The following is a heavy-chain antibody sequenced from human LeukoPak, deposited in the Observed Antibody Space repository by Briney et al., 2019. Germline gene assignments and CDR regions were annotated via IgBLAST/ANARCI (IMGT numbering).Heavy chain of an antibody. CDR3: ARTVGLYYVDY. V-gene: IGHV6-1*01. Sequence: KPSQTLSLPCALSGDSVSSNSAAWNWVSQSPSRGLEWLGRTYYRSKWYNDYTLSVKSLITINPDTSKNHFSLHLNSVTPEDTAVYYCARTVGLYYVDYWGPGTLVTVSS. CDR2: TYYRSKWYN. J-gene: IGHJ4*02. D-gene: IGHD1-26*01. CDR1: GDSVSSNSAA.